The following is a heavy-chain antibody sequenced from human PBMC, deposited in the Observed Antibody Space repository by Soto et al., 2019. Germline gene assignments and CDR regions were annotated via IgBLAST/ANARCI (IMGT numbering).Heavy chain of an antibody. D-gene: IGHD5-12*01. V-gene: IGHV1-69*01. CDR3: ARLYSGRRDGYNYQDY. Sequence: QVQLVQSGAEVKKPGSSVKVSCKASGGTFSSYAISGVRQAPGQGLEWMGGIIPIFGTANYAQKFQGRVTITADESTSTAYMELSSLRSEDTAVYYCARLYSGRRDGYNYQDYWGQGTLVTVSS. CDR1: GGTFSSYA. CDR2: IIPIFGTA. J-gene: IGHJ4*02.